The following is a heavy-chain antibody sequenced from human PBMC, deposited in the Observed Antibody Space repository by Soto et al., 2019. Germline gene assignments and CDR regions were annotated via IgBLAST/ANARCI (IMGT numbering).Heavy chain of an antibody. CDR3: ARDLLVNGYAFDI. D-gene: IGHD3-10*01. V-gene: IGHV3-11*06. Sequence: PGGSLRLSCAASGFPFSDYYMSLIRQAPGKGLEWISYISAGSTYINYADSVKGRFTISRDDAKKSLYLQMSSLRAEDTAVYYCARDLLVNGYAFDIWGQGPXVTVSS. J-gene: IGHJ3*02. CDR2: ISAGSTYI. CDR1: GFPFSDYY.